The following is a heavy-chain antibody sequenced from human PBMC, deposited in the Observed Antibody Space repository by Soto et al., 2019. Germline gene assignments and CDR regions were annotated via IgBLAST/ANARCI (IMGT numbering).Heavy chain of an antibody. CDR3: ARGRWDDSSGYDAFDI. CDR2: ISAYNGNT. V-gene: IGHV1-18*04. Sequence: SVKVSFKASGYTFTSYGISWVRQAPGQGLEWMGWISAYNGNTNYAQKLQGRVTMTTDTSTSTAYMELRSLRSDDTAVYYCARGRWDDSSGYDAFDIWGQGTMVTVSS. D-gene: IGHD3-22*01. CDR1: GYTFTSYG. J-gene: IGHJ3*02.